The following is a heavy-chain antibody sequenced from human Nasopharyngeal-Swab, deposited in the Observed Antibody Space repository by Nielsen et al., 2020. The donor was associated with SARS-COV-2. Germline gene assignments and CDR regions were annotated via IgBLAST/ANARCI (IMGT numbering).Heavy chain of an antibody. J-gene: IGHJ4*02. V-gene: IGHV5-10-1*01. CDR1: GYSFTSYW. Sequence: GESLKISCKGSGYSFTSYWIGWVRQMPGKGLEWMGRIDPSDSYTNYSPSFQGHVTISADKSISTAYLQWSSLKASDTAMYYCARVYKSSSWYEGDFDYWGQGTLVTVSS. CDR2: IDPSDSYT. D-gene: IGHD6-13*01. CDR3: ARVYKSSSWYEGDFDY.